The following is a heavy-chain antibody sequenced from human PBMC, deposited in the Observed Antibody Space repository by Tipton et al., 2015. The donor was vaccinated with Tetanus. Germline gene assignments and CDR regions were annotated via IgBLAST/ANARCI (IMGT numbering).Heavy chain of an antibody. D-gene: IGHD3-10*01. CDR2: IYDSGST. CDR3: ARVKGTYNHYGLDV. CDR1: GGSISSGDYS. J-gene: IGHJ6*02. V-gene: IGHV4-30-2*01. Sequence: TLSLTCAVSGGSISSGDYSWSWIRQPPGKGLEWIGYIYDSGSTYYNPSLKSRVTISEDRSKNQISLRLRSETAADTAVYYCARVKGTYNHYGLDVWGQGTTVTVAS.